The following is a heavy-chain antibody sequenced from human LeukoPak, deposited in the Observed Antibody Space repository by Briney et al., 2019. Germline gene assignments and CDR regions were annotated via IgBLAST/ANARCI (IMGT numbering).Heavy chain of an antibody. CDR3: ATEMTTGTPGGPFDY. D-gene: IGHD4-17*01. J-gene: IGHJ4*02. V-gene: IGHV1-69-2*01. CDR2: VDPEDGET. Sequence: ASVKISCKVSGYTFTDYYMHWVQQAPGKGLEWMGLVDPEDGETIYAEKFQGRVTITADTSTDTAYMELSSLRSEDKAVYYCATEMTTGTPGGPFDYWGQGTLVTVSS. CDR1: GYTFTDYY.